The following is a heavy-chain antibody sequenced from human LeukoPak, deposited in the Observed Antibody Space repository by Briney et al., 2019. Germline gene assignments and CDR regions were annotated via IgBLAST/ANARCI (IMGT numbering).Heavy chain of an antibody. J-gene: IGHJ5*02. CDR1: GFTFDDDG. Sequence: PGGSLRLACAASGFTFDDDGMSWVRQAPRKGLCSVSVINLSGGSTGYADSVKGRFTISRDNAKNSLYLQMNSLRAEDTALYYCARASGSYVSFRANWFDPWGQGTLVTVSS. CDR2: INLSGGST. V-gene: IGHV3-20*04. D-gene: IGHD1-26*01. CDR3: ARASGSYVSFRANWFDP.